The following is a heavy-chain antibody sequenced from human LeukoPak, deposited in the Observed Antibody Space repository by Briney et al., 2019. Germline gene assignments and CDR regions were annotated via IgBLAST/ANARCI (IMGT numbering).Heavy chain of an antibody. CDR3: ARSPWDIVVVLAANFDY. J-gene: IGHJ4*02. Sequence: VASVKVSCKASGYTFTGYYMHWVRQATGQGLEWMGWINPNSGGTNYAQKFQGRVTMTRDTSISTAYMELSRLRSDDTAVYYCARSPWDIVVVLAANFDYWGQGTLVTVSS. CDR1: GYTFTGYY. V-gene: IGHV1-2*02. D-gene: IGHD2-2*01. CDR2: INPNSGGT.